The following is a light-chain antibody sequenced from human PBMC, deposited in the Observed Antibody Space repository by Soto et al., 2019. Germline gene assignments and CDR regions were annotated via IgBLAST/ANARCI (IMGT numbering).Light chain of an antibody. CDR3: QSYDSSLSGYV. CDR1: SSNIGAGYD. J-gene: IGLJ1*01. V-gene: IGLV1-40*01. Sequence: HSVLTQPPSVSGAPGQRITISCTGSSSNIGAGYDVHWYQQLPGTAPKLLIYVNGNRPSGVPDRFSGSRSGTSASLAITGLQAEDEADYYCQSYDSSLSGYVFGTGTKLTVL. CDR2: VNG.